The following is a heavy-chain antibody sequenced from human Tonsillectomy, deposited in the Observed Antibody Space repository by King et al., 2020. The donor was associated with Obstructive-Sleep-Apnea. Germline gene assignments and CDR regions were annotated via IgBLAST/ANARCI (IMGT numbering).Heavy chain of an antibody. J-gene: IGHJ4*02. CDR1: VGSISSYY. CDR3: ARQLTSSSWYQVDY. V-gene: IGHV4-59*08. CDR2: TYCSGST. Sequence: QLQESGPVLVKPSETLSLTCTVSVGSISSYYWTWIRQPPGKGLGWIGYTYCSGSTNYNPSLKSQVTISVYTSKNQFSLKLSSVTAADTAVYYCARQLTSSSWYQVDYWGQGTLVTVSS. D-gene: IGHD6-13*01.